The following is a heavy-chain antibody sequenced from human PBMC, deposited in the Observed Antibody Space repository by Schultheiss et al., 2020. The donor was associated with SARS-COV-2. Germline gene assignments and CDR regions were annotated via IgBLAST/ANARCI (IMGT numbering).Heavy chain of an antibody. J-gene: IGHJ4*02. CDR2: IDWDDDK. D-gene: IGHD3-22*01. V-gene: IGHV2-70*11. CDR3: ARIRYYYDSSGYYIDYFDY. Sequence: SGPTLVKPTQTLTLTCTFSGFSLSTSGMCVSWIRQPPGKALEWLARIDWDDDKYYSTSLKTRLTISKDTSKNQVVLTMTNMDPVDTATYYCARIRYYYDSSGYYIDYFDYWGQGTLVTVSS. CDR1: GFSLSTSGMC.